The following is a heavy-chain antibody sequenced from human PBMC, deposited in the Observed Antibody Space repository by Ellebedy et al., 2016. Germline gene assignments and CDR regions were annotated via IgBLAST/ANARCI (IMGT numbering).Heavy chain of an antibody. CDR3: ARIAGGPYYYFYYYIDV. V-gene: IGHV4-34*01. J-gene: IGHJ6*03. D-gene: IGHD1-26*01. CDR2: INHSGSA. CDR1: GVSLSGYY. Sequence: SETLSLTXTVYGVSLSGYYWSWIRQSPGQGLEWIGEINHSGSANYNPSLKSRVTISVDTSKTQFSLKLSSVTAADTAVYFCARIAGGPYYYFYYYIDVWGKGTTVTVSS.